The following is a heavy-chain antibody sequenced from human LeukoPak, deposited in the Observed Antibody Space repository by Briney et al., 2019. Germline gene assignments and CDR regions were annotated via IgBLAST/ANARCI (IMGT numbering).Heavy chain of an antibody. V-gene: IGHV3-23*01. CDR1: GFTFSTYA. D-gene: IGHD3-10*01. CDR3: ARVVSSSGLDY. J-gene: IGHJ4*02. CDR2: LGGGGDST. Sequence: GGSLRLSCAASGFTFSTYAMSWVRPAPGKGLEWLSALGGGGDSTYYADSVKGRFTISRDNSKNTLYVQMNSLSAEDTAVYYCARVVSSSGLDYWGQGTQVTVSS.